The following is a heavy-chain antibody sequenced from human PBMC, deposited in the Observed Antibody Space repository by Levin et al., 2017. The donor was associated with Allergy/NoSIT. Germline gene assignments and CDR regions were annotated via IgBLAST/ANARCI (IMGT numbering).Heavy chain of an antibody. CDR2: ISTFNGNT. CDR1: SNTFNNYG. D-gene: IGHD3-3*01. Sequence: ASVKVSCKASSNTFNNYGITWVRQAPGQGLEWMGWISTFNGNTNYAQKLQGRVTMTTDTSTSTAYMDLRSLRSDDTAMYYCARNLYYDFWSVPDVWGQGTTVTVSS. J-gene: IGHJ6*02. CDR3: ARNLYYDFWSVPDV. V-gene: IGHV1-18*01.